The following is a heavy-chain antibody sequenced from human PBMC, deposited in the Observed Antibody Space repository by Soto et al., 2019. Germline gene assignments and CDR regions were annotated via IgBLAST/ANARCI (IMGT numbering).Heavy chain of an antibody. V-gene: IGHV1-69*06. CDR1: GGTFSSNA. D-gene: IGHD3-9*01. Sequence: QVQLVQSGAEVKKPGSSVKVSCKDSGGTFSSNAISWVRQAPGQGLEWMGGIIPIYASPNYAQNFQGRVTVTADKATSTAYLELSRLKFADSAIYYCAVTVTGSRSPLAHWGRGTLVIVSS. J-gene: IGHJ4*02. CDR2: IIPIYASP. CDR3: AVTVTGSRSPLAH.